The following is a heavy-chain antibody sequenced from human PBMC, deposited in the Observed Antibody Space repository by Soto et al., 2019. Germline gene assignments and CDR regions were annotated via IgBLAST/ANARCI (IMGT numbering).Heavy chain of an antibody. CDR1: GYTFTSYG. V-gene: IGHV1-18*01. J-gene: IGHJ6*02. D-gene: IGHD6-19*01. CDR3: ASDPRRPGGWYSGDYYYYGMDV. Sequence: GASVKVSCKASGYTFTSYGISWVRQAPGQGLEWMGWISAYNGNTNYAQKLQGRVTMTTDTSTSTAYMELRSLRSDDTAVYYCASDPRRPGGWYSGDYYYYGMDVWGQGTTVTVSS. CDR2: ISAYNGNT.